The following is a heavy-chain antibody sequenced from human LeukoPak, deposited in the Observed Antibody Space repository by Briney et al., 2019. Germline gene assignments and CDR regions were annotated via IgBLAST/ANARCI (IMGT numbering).Heavy chain of an antibody. J-gene: IGHJ4*02. Sequence: QSGGSLRLSCAASGYPFSGYDIHWVRQAPGKGLEWVAFVSHEGSSKFYAESVKGRFGISRDNSKSTTYLQMNGLRADDTAVYYCAKTTGGWPRFFDHWGQGTLVTVSS. CDR2: VSHEGSSK. CDR1: GYPFSGYD. V-gene: IGHV3-30*18. CDR3: AKTTGGWPRFFDH. D-gene: IGHD6-19*01.